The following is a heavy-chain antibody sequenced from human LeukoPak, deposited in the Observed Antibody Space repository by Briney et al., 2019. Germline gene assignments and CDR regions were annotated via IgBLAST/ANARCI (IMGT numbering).Heavy chain of an antibody. CDR3: ARERGYCSSTSCYTGMRRWFDP. D-gene: IGHD2-2*02. CDR1: GYTFTGYC. Sequence: ASVKVSCKASGYTFTGYCMHWVRQAPGQGLEWMGWINPNSGGTNYAQKFQGRVTMTRDTSISTAYMELSRLRSDDTAVYYCARERGYCSSTSCYTGMRRWFDPWGQGTLVTVSS. V-gene: IGHV1-2*02. CDR2: INPNSGGT. J-gene: IGHJ5*02.